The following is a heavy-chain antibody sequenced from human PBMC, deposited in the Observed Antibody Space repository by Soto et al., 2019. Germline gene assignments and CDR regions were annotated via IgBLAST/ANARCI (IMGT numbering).Heavy chain of an antibody. Sequence: GGSLSLSCAASGFPFSCYFMHWVRQAPGKGLEWVAVIWYDGSNKFYADSVKGRFTISRDNSKNTLYLQMNSLRAEDTAVYYCGREQKPPAYYYDYAMDVWGQGTTVTVSS. V-gene: IGHV3-33*01. CDR3: GREQKPPAYYYDYAMDV. CDR1: GFPFSCYF. J-gene: IGHJ6*02. CDR2: IWYDGSNK.